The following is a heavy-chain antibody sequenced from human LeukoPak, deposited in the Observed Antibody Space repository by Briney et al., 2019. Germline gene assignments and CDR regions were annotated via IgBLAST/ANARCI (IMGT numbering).Heavy chain of an antibody. D-gene: IGHD2-2*01. Sequence: ASVKVSCKASGYTFTSYYMHWVRQAPGQGLEWMGWINPNSGGTNYAQKFQGRVTMTRDTSISTAYMELSRLRSDDTAVYYCARGGPIVVVPAAMGYWGQGTLVTVSS. V-gene: IGHV1-2*02. CDR3: ARGGPIVVVPAAMGY. CDR1: GYTFTSYY. J-gene: IGHJ4*02. CDR2: INPNSGGT.